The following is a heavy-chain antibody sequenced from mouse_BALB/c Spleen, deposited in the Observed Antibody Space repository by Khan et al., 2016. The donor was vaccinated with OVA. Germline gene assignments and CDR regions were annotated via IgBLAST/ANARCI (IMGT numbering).Heavy chain of an antibody. J-gene: IGHJ2*01. Sequence: EVQLQESGPGLVKPSQSLSLTCTVTGYSITSEYAWNWIRQFPGNKLEWMGYISYSGRTIYNPSLKSRISITRDTSKNQFFLQLNSVTTEDTSTYYCARSVTITTVVATDFDYWGQGTTLTVAS. V-gene: IGHV3-2*02. CDR2: ISYSGRT. D-gene: IGHD1-1*01. CDR1: GYSITSEYA. CDR3: ARSVTITTVVATDFDY.